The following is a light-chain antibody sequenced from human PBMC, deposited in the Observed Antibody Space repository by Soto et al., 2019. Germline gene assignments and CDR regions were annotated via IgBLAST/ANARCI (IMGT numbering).Light chain of an antibody. CDR2: SAS. Sequence: DIQITQSPSSLPASIGDRVTITCRASLGISNYLNWYQQKPGKAPELLIFSASSLYSGVPSRFSGRGSGTHFTLTITSLQPEDFATYYCQQSFSSPLTFGGGTKVDIK. J-gene: IGKJ4*01. CDR3: QQSFSSPLT. CDR1: LGISNY. V-gene: IGKV1-39*01.